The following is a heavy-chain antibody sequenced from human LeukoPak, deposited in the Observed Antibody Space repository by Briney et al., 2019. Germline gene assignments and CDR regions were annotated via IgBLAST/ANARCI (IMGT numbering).Heavy chain of an antibody. V-gene: IGHV3-74*01. J-gene: IGHJ4*02. CDR2: INGDGSST. Sequence: PGGSLRLSCAASGFTFSSYLMHWVRQAPGKGLVWLSLINGDGSSTSYADSVKGRLTISRDNAKNTLYVQLNSLRAEDTAVYYCARDRGYSIDYWGQGTLVTVSS. D-gene: IGHD5-18*01. CDR3: ARDRGYSIDY. CDR1: GFTFSSYL.